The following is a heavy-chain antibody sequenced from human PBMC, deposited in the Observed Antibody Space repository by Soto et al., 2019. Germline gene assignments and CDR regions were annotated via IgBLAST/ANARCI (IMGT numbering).Heavy chain of an antibody. J-gene: IGHJ4*02. Sequence: HLLESGGGLVQPGGSLRLSCAGYGFTFGSYAMSWDRQAPGKGLEWVSVTGGSGTGAHHADSVKGRFTISRDNPRSTLYLQMNSLRAEDTAVYYCARTRDYDSTGYLRYFDYWGQGTLVTVSS. V-gene: IGHV3-23*01. CDR1: GFTFGSYA. D-gene: IGHD3-22*01. CDR2: TGGSGTGA. CDR3: ARTRDYDSTGYLRYFDY.